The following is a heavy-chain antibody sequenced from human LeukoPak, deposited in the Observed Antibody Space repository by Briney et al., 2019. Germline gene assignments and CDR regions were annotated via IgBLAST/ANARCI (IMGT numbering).Heavy chain of an antibody. J-gene: IGHJ4*02. CDR1: GYTFTGYY. D-gene: IGHD2/OR15-2a*01. CDR3: ARDLGIMTRIQIVH. V-gene: IGHV1-2*02. CDR2: INPNSGGP. Sequence: GASVNVSCKASGYTFTGYYMHWVRQAAGKGLEWMGWINPNSGGPNYAQKFQERVTMTRDTSMHKDYMEPTGLMSGGGAGYLCARDLGIMTRIQIVHWGQRSRVTVSS.